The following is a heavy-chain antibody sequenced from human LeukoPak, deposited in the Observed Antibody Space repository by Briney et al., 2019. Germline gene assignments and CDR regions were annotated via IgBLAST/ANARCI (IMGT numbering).Heavy chain of an antibody. Sequence: GGSLRLSCATSGFTFSTYWMSWVRQAPGKGLEWVANIKKDGSQKYYVDSAKGRFTISRDNAKNSLYLQMNSLRAEDTAVYYCAREKVAGTNPLFTRPNYYMDAWGKGTTVTVSS. D-gene: IGHD6-19*01. CDR1: GFTFSTYW. CDR3: AREKVAGTNPLFTRPNYYMDA. V-gene: IGHV3-7*01. CDR2: IKKDGSQK. J-gene: IGHJ6*03.